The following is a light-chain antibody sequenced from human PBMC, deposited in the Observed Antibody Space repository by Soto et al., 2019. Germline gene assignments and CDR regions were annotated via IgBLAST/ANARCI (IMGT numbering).Light chain of an antibody. Sequence: EVVMTQSPATMSVSPGESATLSCRASQSIGSNLAWYQQRPGQAPRLLIYATSTRATGIPDRFSGSVSWTGFNLTISSLQPEDFAVYYCQQYNHGPPWTFGQGTKVEIK. J-gene: IGKJ1*01. CDR1: QSIGSN. V-gene: IGKV3-15*01. CDR2: ATS. CDR3: QQYNHGPPWT.